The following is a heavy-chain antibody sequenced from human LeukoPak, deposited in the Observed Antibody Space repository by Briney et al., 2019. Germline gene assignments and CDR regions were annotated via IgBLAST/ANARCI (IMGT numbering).Heavy chain of an antibody. V-gene: IGHV3-23*01. D-gene: IGHD2-2*01. CDR3: AKGACSSTSCRVDY. Sequence: GGTLRLSCAASGFTFSSLGMNWVRQAPGKGLEWVSGISGSGGSTYYADSVKGRFTISRDNSKNTLYLQMNSLRAEDAAVYYCAKGACSSTSCRVDYWGQGTLVTVSS. CDR1: GFTFSSLG. CDR2: ISGSGGST. J-gene: IGHJ4*02.